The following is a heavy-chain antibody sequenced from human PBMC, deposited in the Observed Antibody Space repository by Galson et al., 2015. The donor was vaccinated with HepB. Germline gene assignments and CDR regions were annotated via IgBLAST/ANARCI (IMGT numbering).Heavy chain of an antibody. D-gene: IGHD1-7*01. CDR2: IDPSDSYT. J-gene: IGHJ6*02. CDR3: ARYNWNYGAVLDYYYYGMGV. V-gene: IGHV5-10-1*01. Sequence: QSGAEVKKPGESLRISCKGSGYSFTSYWISWVRQMPGKGLEWMGRIDPSDSYTNYSPSFQGHVTISADKSISTAYLQWSSLKASDTAMYYCARYNWNYGAVLDYYYYGMGVWGQGTTVTVSS. CDR1: GYSFTSYW.